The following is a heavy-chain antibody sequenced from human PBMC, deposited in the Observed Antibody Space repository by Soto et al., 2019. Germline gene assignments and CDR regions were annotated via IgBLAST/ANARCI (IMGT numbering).Heavy chain of an antibody. Sequence: EESLKISCKGSGYSFTSYWIVWVRQMPGKGLEGMGIIYPGDSDTRYSPSFQGQVTISADKSISTAYLRWSSLKASDTAMYYYARRWLAEAGTWPIDYWGQGTLVTVSS. D-gene: IGHD6-19*01. CDR2: IYPGDSDT. CDR3: ARRWLAEAGTWPIDY. CDR1: GYSFTSYW. V-gene: IGHV5-51*01. J-gene: IGHJ4*02.